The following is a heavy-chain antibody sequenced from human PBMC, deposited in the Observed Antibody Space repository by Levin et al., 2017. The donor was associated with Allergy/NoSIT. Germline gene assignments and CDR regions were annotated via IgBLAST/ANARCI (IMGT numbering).Heavy chain of an antibody. CDR3: TTGLPDF. Sequence: GGSLRLSCTVSGFTFSKSSMSWVRQAQGKGLEWVGRIKNKKDGETTHYSASAKDRFTISRDDLRSTVYLQMGSLKSEDTGVYYCTTGLPDFWGQGTLVTVSS. CDR1: GFTFSKSS. V-gene: IGHV3-15*01. J-gene: IGHJ4*02. CDR2: IKNKKDGETT.